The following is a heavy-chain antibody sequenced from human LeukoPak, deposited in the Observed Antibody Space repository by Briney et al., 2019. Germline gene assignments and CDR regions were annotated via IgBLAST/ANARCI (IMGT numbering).Heavy chain of an antibody. J-gene: IGHJ4*02. D-gene: IGHD3-9*01. V-gene: IGHV4-59*08. CDR1: GGSISNYC. CDR2: MYYGGST. Sequence: SETLSLTCTVSGGSISNYCWSWIRQPPGKGLEWIGYMYYGGSTNYNPSLKSRVAISVDTSKNQFSLKLSSVTAADTAVYYCARHRLSQIRVPLFWFDYWGQGTLVAVSS. CDR3: ARHRLSQIRVPLFWFDY.